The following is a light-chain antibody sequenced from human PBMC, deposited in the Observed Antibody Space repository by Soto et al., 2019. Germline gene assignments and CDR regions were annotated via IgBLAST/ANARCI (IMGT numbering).Light chain of an antibody. CDR2: AAS. CDR1: QAIRND. CDR3: LQDYDYPRT. V-gene: IGKV1-6*01. J-gene: IGKJ1*01. Sequence: AIQMTQSPSSLSASVGDRVTITCRASQAIRNDLGWYQQKPGNAPKLLIYAASTLQSGVPSRFSGSGSGTDFTLTISSLQPEDFATYYCLQDYDYPRTFGQGTKVEIK.